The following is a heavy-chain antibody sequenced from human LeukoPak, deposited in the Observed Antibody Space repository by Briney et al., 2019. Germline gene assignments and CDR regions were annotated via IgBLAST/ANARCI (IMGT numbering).Heavy chain of an antibody. CDR3: TRERSTPGINWFDP. J-gene: IGHJ5*02. CDR1: GESFSAYS. CDR2: INHSGST. D-gene: IGHD2-2*01. V-gene: IGHV4-34*01. Sequence: PSETLSLTCAVYGESFSAYSWNWIRQSPGKGLEWIGEINHSGSTNHNPSLKSRVTISVDTSKNQTSKRQFSLKLNSVTAADTAVYYCTRERSTPGINWFDPWGQGTLVTVSS.